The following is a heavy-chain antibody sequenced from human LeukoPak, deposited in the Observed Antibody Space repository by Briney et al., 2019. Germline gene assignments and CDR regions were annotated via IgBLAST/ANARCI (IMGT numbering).Heavy chain of an antibody. CDR3: ARDQGYYYDSSGFGPCFDY. V-gene: IGHV1-2*02. J-gene: IGHJ4*02. CDR1: GYTFTGYY. CDR2: INPNSGGT. D-gene: IGHD3-22*01. Sequence: ASVKVSCKASGYTFTGYYMHWARQAPGQGLEWKGWINPNSGGTNYAQKFQGRVTMTRDTSISTVYMELSSLRSEDTAVYYCARDQGYYYDSSGFGPCFDYWGQGTLVTVSS.